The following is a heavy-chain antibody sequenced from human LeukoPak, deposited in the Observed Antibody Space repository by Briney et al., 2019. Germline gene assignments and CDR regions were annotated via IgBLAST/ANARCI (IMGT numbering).Heavy chain of an antibody. Sequence: GGSLRLSCAASGFIFSSYAMSWVRQAPGKGLEWVSTISGSGGSTYYADSVKGRFTISRDNSKNTVYLQMNSLRAEDTAVYYCAKDPRPSYYFDYWGRGTLVTVSS. CDR3: AKDPRPSYYFDY. CDR1: GFIFSSYA. V-gene: IGHV3-23*01. J-gene: IGHJ4*02. CDR2: ISGSGGST.